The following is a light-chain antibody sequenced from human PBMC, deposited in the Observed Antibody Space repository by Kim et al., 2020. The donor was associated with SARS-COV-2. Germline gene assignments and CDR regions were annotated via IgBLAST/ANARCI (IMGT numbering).Light chain of an antibody. CDR2: EVS. J-gene: IGLJ1*01. CDR3: SAYAGNGYV. V-gene: IGLV2-8*01. Sequence: PGQSVAIPCTGTSSDVGGNNYVSWYQQYPDKAPNLLIYEVSRRVSGVPDRFSGSKSGNTASLTVSGLQAEDDADYYCSAYAGNGYVFGTGTKVTVL. CDR1: SSDVGGNNY.